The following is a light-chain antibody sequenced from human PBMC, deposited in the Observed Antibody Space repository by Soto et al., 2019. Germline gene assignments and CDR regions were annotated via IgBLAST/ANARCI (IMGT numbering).Light chain of an antibody. J-gene: IGKJ1*01. CDR3: QQYKSCSQT. Sequence: DIQMTQSPSTLSASVGDGVTITCRASQSISSWLAWYQQKPGKAPNLLIYRASSLQSGVPSRFSGSGSGTEFTLTISSLQPDDSATYYCQQYKSCSQTFGQGTKVEIK. V-gene: IGKV1-5*03. CDR1: QSISSW. CDR2: RAS.